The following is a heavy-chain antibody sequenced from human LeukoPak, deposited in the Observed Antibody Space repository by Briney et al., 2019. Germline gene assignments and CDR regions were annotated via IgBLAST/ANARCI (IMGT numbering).Heavy chain of an antibody. D-gene: IGHD3-10*01. CDR1: GFSFSSDE. Sequence: PGGSLRLSCAASGFSFSSDELNWVRQAPGKGLEWLSYISTSGRTTYYADSVKDRFTISRDNAKNSLYLQMSSLRAEDTAVYYCARDRTMVRGLANYFYGMDVWGQGTTVIVSS. J-gene: IGHJ6*02. CDR2: ISTSGRTT. V-gene: IGHV3-48*03. CDR3: ARDRTMVRGLANYFYGMDV.